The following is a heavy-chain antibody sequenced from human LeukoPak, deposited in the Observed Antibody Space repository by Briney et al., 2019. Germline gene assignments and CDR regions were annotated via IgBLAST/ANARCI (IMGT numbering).Heavy chain of an antibody. D-gene: IGHD2-2*02. CDR3: ARSDYCSSTSCYMHY. Sequence: ASVKVSCKASGYTFTTYYMHWVRQAPGQGLEWMGIINPSGGSTSYAQKFQGRVTMTRDTSTSTVYMELSSLRFGDTAVYYCARSDYCSSTSCYMHYWGQGTLVTVS. CDR1: GYTFTTYY. CDR2: INPSGGST. J-gene: IGHJ4*02. V-gene: IGHV1-46*01.